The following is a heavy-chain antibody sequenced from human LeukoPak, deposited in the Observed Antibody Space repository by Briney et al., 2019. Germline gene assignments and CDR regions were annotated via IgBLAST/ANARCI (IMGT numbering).Heavy chain of an antibody. CDR1: GFTFSTYA. J-gene: IGHJ3*01. CDR3: ARDRGAGYCSGGGCYSAVFDL. D-gene: IGHD2-15*01. CDR2: IYSGDNA. Sequence: GGSLRLSCAASGFTFSTYAMYWVRQAPGKGLEWVSVIYSGDNAYYANSVKGRFTISRDNSKNTLNLQMNGLRAEDTAVYYCARDRGAGYCSGGGCYSAVFDLWGQGTMVTVSS. V-gene: IGHV3-53*01.